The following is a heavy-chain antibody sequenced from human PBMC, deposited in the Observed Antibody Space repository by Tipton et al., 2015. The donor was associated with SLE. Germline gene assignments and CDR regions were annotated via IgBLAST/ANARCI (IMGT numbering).Heavy chain of an antibody. D-gene: IGHD3-3*01. CDR3: ARGPRFRSGYYTGPFDY. CDR1: GGSISSGDYY. V-gene: IGHV4-30-4*02. Sequence: PGLVKPSEILSLTCTVSGGSISSGDYYWSWIRQPPGKGLEWIGYIYYTGRTYYNPSLKSRVTISVDTSKNQFSLKLRSVTAADTAVYYCARGPRFRSGYYTGPFDYWGQGTLVTVSS. CDR2: IYYTGRT. J-gene: IGHJ4*02.